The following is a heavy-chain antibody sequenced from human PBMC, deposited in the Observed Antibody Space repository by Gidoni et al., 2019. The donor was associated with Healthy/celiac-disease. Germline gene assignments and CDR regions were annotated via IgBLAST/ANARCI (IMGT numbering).Heavy chain of an antibody. J-gene: IGHJ4*02. CDR1: VCFLRRYY. Sequence: QSHLQDSGPGLVKPSATLSLTCPVSVCFLRRYYWSWIRQPSGKGLEWIGYIYYSGSTNYNPSLKSRVTISVDTSKNQFSLKLSSVTAADTAVYYCARVQGDYVWGSYRSYYFDYWGQGTLVTVSS. V-gene: IGHV4-59*01. CDR2: IYYSGST. D-gene: IGHD3-16*02. CDR3: ARVQGDYVWGSYRSYYFDY.